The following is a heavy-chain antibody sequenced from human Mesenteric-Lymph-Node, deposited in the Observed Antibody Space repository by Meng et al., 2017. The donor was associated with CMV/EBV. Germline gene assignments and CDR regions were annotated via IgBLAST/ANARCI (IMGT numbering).Heavy chain of an antibody. Sequence: GGSLRLSCAACGFTFSSYDMHWVRQATGKGLEWVSTIGTAGDTYYPGSVKGQFTISRDNAKNSLYLQMNSLRAQDTAVYYCASGQGWSKSLFESWGQGTLVTVSS. J-gene: IGHJ4*02. V-gene: IGHV3-13*03. D-gene: IGHD2-15*01. CDR3: ASGQGWSKSLFES. CDR1: GFTFSSYD. CDR2: IGTAGDT.